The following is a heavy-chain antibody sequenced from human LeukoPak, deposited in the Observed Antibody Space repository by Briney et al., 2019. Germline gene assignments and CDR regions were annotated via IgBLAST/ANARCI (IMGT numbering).Heavy chain of an antibody. CDR1: GYTFISYG. J-gene: IGHJ6*03. CDR3: ARATRDTSGWPYFSYYYMDV. Sequence: ASVKVSCKASGYTFISYGMNWVRHAPGQGLEWMGWINTNTGNPTCAQGFTGRFVFSLDTSVSTAYLQISSLKAEDTAVYYCARATRDTSGWPYFSYYYMDVWGKGTTVTVSS. CDR2: INTNTGNP. V-gene: IGHV7-4-1*02. D-gene: IGHD6-19*01.